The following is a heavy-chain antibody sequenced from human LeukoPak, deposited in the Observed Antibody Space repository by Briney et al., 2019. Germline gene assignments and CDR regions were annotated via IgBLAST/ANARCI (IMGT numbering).Heavy chain of an antibody. Sequence: KSGESLKISCKGSGYSFSTYRISWVRQMPGKGLEWMGKVDPSGFYTDYSPSFQGHVTISADTSISTAFLQWSSLKTSDTAIYYCASSIAAAGIGQNTFDIWGQGTVVAVSS. CDR2: VDPSGFYT. D-gene: IGHD6-13*01. CDR3: ASSIAAAGIGQNTFDI. CDR1: GYSFSTYR. V-gene: IGHV5-10-1*01. J-gene: IGHJ3*02.